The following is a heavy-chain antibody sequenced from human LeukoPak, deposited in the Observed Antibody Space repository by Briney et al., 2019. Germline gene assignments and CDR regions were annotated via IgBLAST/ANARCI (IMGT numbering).Heavy chain of an antibody. V-gene: IGHV3-9*01. CDR3: AKGGPGYYYDSSGSLGDY. CDR2: ISWNSGSI. D-gene: IGHD3-22*01. Sequence: PGRSLRLSCAASGFTFDDYAMHWVRQAPGKGLEWVSGISWNSGSIGYADSVKGRFTISRDNAKNSLYLQMNSLRAEDTALYYCAKGGPGYYYDSSGSLGDYWGQGTLVTVSS. CDR1: GFTFDDYA. J-gene: IGHJ4*02.